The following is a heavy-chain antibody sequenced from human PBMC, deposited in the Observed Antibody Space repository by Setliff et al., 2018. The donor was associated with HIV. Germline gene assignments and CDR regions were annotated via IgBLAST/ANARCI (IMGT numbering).Heavy chain of an antibody. CDR1: GYTFTSYG. J-gene: IGHJ4*02. CDR2: ISAYNGNT. Sequence: ASVKVSCKASGYTFTSYGISWVRQAPGQGLEWMGWISAYNGNTNYAQKLQGRVTMTTDTSTSTAYMELRSLRSDDTAVYYCARHLLRGYIYIVFDYWGQGTLVTVSS. V-gene: IGHV1-18*01. D-gene: IGHD5-18*01. CDR3: ARHLLRGYIYIVFDY.